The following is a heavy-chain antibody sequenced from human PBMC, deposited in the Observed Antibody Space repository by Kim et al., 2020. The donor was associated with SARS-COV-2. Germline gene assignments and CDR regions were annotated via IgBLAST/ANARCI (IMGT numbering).Heavy chain of an antibody. V-gene: IGHV3-23*01. CDR3: VTDYFYYYFYY. Sequence: GGSLRLSCTTSGFTFTNHAMNWVRLAPGKGLEWVSLISCSGDTTYYVDSVMGRFTISRDNSKNSLYLQINSLRADDTALYYCVTDYFYYYFYY. CDR2: ISCSGDTT. D-gene: IGHD4-17*01. CDR1: GFTFTNHA. J-gene: IGHJ6*03.